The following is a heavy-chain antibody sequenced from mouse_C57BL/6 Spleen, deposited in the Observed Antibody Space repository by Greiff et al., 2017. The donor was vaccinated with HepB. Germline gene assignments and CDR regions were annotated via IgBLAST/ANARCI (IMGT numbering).Heavy chain of an antibody. J-gene: IGHJ4*01. CDR2: INPYNGGT. Sequence: VQLKQSGPVLVKPGASVKMSCKASGYTLTDYDMNWVKQSHGKSLEWIGVINPYNGGTSYNQKLKGKATLTVDKSSSTAYMELNSLTSEDSAVYYCARNYGSSYGYYYAMDYWGQGTSVTVSS. CDR3: ARNYGSSYGYYYAMDY. D-gene: IGHD1-1*01. V-gene: IGHV1-19*01. CDR1: GYTLTDYD.